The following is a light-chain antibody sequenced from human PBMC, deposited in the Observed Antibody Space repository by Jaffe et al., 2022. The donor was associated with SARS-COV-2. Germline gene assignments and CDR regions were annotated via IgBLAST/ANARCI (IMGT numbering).Light chain of an antibody. CDR1: QSVSTN. CDR3: QQYDNWPLT. Sequence: EIVMTQSPATLSVSPGERATLSCRASQSVSTNLAWYQQKPGQAPRLLIYGASTRATGIPARFSGSGSGTEFALTISSLQSEDFAVYYCQQYDNWPLTFGGGTKAVIK. CDR2: GAS. V-gene: IGKV3-15*01. J-gene: IGKJ4*01.